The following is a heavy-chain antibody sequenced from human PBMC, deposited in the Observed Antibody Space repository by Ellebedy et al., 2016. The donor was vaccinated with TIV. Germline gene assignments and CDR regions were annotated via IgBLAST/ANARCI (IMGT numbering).Heavy chain of an antibody. D-gene: IGHD7-27*01. Sequence: SETLSLXXTVSGGSVSSGSYYWSWTRQPPGKGLEWFGYIYYSGSTNYNPSLKSRVTISVDTSKNQFSLKLSSVTAADTAVYYCARSLGAFDIWGQGTMVTVSS. CDR3: ARSLGAFDI. J-gene: IGHJ3*02. CDR2: IYYSGST. CDR1: GGSVSSGSYY. V-gene: IGHV4-61*01.